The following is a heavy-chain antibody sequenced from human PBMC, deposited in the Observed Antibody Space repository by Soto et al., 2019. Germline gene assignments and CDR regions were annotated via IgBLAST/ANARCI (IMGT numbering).Heavy chain of an antibody. J-gene: IGHJ4*02. Sequence: PSETLSLTCTVSGGSISSSSYYWGWIRQPPGKGLEWIGSIYYSGSTYYNTSLKSRVTISVDTSKNQFSLKLSSVTAADTFLYYCARQGDGYNPRGWYFDYWGQGTLVTVSS. CDR2: IYYSGST. D-gene: IGHD5-12*01. V-gene: IGHV4-39*01. CDR3: ARQGDGYNPRGWYFDY. CDR1: GGSISSSSYY.